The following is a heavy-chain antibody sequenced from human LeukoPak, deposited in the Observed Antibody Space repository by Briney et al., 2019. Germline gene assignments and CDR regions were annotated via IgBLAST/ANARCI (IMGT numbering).Heavy chain of an antibody. J-gene: IGHJ2*01. Sequence: SETLSLTCAVSGGSISSSNWWIWVRQPPGKGLEWIGEIYHSGSTNYNPSLKSRVTISVDKSKNQFSLKLSSVTAADTAVYYCARDRGEAWGRTWYFDLWGRGTLVTVSS. V-gene: IGHV4-4*02. CDR3: ARDRGEAWGRTWYFDL. D-gene: IGHD3-10*01. CDR1: GGSISSSNW. CDR2: IYHSGST.